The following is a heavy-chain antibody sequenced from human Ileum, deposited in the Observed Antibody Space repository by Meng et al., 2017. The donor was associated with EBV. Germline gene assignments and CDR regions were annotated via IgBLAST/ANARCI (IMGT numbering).Heavy chain of an antibody. D-gene: IGHD6-19*01. CDR3: ARVGQWLPIDY. Sequence: QVQRQESGPGLVRPSGTLSRTCAVFGGSSSSSNWWSWVRQPPGKGLEWIGEIYHSGSTNYNPSLKSRVTISVDKSKNQFSLNLSSVTAADTAVYYYARVGQWLPIDYWGQGTLVTVSS. V-gene: IGHV4-4*02. CDR1: GGSSSSSNW. J-gene: IGHJ4*02. CDR2: IYHSGST.